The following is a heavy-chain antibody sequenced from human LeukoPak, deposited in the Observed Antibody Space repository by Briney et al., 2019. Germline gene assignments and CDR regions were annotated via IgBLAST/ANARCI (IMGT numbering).Heavy chain of an antibody. CDR1: GFTFTSYA. CDR2: ISGSGGST. Sequence: GGSLRLSCAASGFTFTSYAMSWVRQAPGKGLEWVSAISGSGGSTYYADSVKGRFTISRDNSKNTLYLQMNSLRAEDTAVYYCAKDLEGWWKYGMDVWGQGTTVTVSS. V-gene: IGHV3-23*01. CDR3: AKDLEGWWKYGMDV. D-gene: IGHD2-15*01. J-gene: IGHJ6*02.